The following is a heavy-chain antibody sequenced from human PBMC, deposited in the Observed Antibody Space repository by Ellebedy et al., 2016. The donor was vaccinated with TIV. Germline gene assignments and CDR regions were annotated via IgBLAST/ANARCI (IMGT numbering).Heavy chain of an antibody. CDR3: ARDLAGVADTDDY. Sequence: GESLKISCAASGFTFSNAWMNWVRQAPGKGLEWVGRIKSKTDGGTTDYAAPVKGRFTISRDDSKNTLYLQMNSLKTEDTAVYYCARDLAGVADTDDYWGQGTLITVSS. J-gene: IGHJ4*02. V-gene: IGHV3-15*07. D-gene: IGHD6-19*01. CDR2: IKSKTDGGTT. CDR1: GFTFSNAW.